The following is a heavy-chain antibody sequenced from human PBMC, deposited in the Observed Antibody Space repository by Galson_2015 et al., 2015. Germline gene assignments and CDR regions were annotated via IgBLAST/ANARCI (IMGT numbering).Heavy chain of an antibody. CDR2: INAGNGNT. D-gene: IGHD3-22*01. CDR1: GYTFTSYA. V-gene: IGHV1-3*01. J-gene: IGHJ5*02. CDR3: ARGIESFDSSGYVWFDP. Sequence: VKVSCKASGYTFTSYALYWVRQAPGQRLEWMGWINAGNGNTIYSQKFQGRVTITRDTSANTAYMELSSLRSEDTAVYYCARGIESFDSSGYVWFDPWGQGAPVTVSS.